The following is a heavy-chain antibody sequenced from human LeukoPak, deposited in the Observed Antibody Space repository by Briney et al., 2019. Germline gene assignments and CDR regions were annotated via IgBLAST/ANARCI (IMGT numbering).Heavy chain of an antibody. Sequence: SETLSLTCTVSGGSISSGGYYWSWIRQPPGKGLEWIGYIYHSGSTYYNPSLKSRVTISVDRSKNQFSLKLSSVTAADTAVYYCARGGNVDTAMVKWGTYYYYMDVWGKGTTVTVSS. V-gene: IGHV4-30-2*01. CDR1: GGSISSGGYY. J-gene: IGHJ6*03. CDR3: ARGGNVDTAMVKWGTYYYYMDV. D-gene: IGHD5-18*01. CDR2: IYHSGST.